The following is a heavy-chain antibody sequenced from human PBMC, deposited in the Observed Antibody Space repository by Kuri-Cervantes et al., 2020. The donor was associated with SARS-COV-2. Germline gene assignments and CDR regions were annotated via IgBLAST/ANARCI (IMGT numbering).Heavy chain of an antibody. CDR1: GGSFSGYY. CDR2: INHSGST. CDR3: ARDLVQAGMDV. J-gene: IGHJ6*02. V-gene: IGHV4-34*01. Sequence: GSLRLSCAVYGGSFSGYYWRWIRQPPGKGLEWIGEINHSGSTNYNPSLKTRVTISVDTYKNQFSLKLSSVTAADTAVYYCARDLVQAGMDVWGQGTTVAVSS. D-gene: IGHD6-13*01.